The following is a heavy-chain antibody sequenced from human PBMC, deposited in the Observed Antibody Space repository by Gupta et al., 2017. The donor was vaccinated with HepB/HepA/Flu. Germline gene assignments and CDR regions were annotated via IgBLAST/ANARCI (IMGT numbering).Heavy chain of an antibody. V-gene: IGHV3-21*01. J-gene: IGHJ6*03. CDR1: GFPFGTYS. D-gene: IGHD3-16*02. CDR3: AKKAGLRYTDYYKDV. Sequence: EVQLVESGVGLVKPGGPLRSSCSASGFPFGTYSMYWVRQTPGKGLEWVSSLSGDASYIYYADSVKGRFTISRDNAKNSLYLQMNSLKAEDTAIYYCAKKAGLRYTDYYKDVWCEGTTVAVS. CDR2: LSGDASYI.